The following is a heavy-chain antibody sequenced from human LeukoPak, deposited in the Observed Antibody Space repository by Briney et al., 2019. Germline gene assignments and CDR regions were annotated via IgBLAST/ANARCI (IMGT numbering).Heavy chain of an antibody. CDR3: ARHALDYYGSGKATHYYYYYMDV. D-gene: IGHD3-10*01. J-gene: IGHJ6*03. Sequence: PSETLSLTCAVYGGSFSGYYWSWIRQPPGKGLEWIGEINHSGSTNYNPSLKSRVTISVDTSKNQFSLKLSSVTAADTAVYYCARHALDYYGSGKATHYYYYYMDVWGKGTTVTISS. CDR2: INHSGST. V-gene: IGHV4-34*01. CDR1: GGSFSGYY.